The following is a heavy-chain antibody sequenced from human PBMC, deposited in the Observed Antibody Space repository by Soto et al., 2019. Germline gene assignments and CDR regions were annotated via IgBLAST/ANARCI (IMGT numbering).Heavy chain of an antibody. CDR2: INHSGST. J-gene: IGHJ6*02. Sequence: PSETLSLTCAVYGVSFSGYYWSWIRQPPGKGLEWIGEINHSGSTNYNPSLKSRVTISVDTSKNQFSLKLSSVTAADTAVYYCARGVQLERRHYYYYGMDVWGQGTTVTVSS. V-gene: IGHV4-34*01. CDR1: GVSFSGYY. CDR3: ARGVQLERRHYYYYGMDV. D-gene: IGHD1-1*01.